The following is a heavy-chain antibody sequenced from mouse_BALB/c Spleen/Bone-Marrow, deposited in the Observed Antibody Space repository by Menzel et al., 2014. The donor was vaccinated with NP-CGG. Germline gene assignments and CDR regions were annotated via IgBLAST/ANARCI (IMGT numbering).Heavy chain of an antibody. J-gene: IGHJ3*01. V-gene: IGHV1-80*01. Sequence: VQLQESGAELVRPGSSVKISCKASGYVFSSYWMIWVRQRPGQGLEWIGQIYPGDGETNYNGKFKGKATLTADKSSSTAYMQLSGLTSEDSAVYFCVNVTTGFAYWGQGTLVTASA. D-gene: IGHD2-12*01. CDR3: VNVTTGFAY. CDR1: GYVFSSYW. CDR2: IYPGDGET.